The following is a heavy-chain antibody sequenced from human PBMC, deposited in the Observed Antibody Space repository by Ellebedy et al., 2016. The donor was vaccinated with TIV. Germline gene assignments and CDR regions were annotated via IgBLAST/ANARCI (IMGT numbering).Heavy chain of an antibody. D-gene: IGHD1-14*01. J-gene: IGHJ5*02. CDR1: GFTFSNYA. Sequence: PGGSLRLSCAASGFTFSNYAMSWVRQAPGKRLERVAAISSDGADIYYADSVKGRFTISRDTSKNTLYLHMNSLRVEDTAIYYCAKGGFRNWFDPWGQGTLVTVSS. CDR2: ISSDGADI. CDR3: AKGGFRNWFDP. V-gene: IGHV3-23*01.